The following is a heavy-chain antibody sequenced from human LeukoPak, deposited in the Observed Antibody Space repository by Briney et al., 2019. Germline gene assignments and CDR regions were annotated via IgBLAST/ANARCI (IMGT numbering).Heavy chain of an antibody. CDR3: ARDYYDSSGNRYFDY. J-gene: IGHJ4*02. V-gene: IGHV4-38-2*02. CDR2: IYHSGST. Sequence: SETLSLTCTVYGYSISSGYHWGWIRQPPGKGLEWIGSIYHSGSTYYNPSLKSRITVSVDTSKNQFSLKLSSVTAADTAVYYCARDYYDSSGNRYFDYWGQGTLVTVSS. D-gene: IGHD3-22*01. CDR1: GYSISSGYH.